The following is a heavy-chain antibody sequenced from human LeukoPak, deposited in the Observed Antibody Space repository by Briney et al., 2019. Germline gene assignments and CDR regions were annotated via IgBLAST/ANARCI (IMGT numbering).Heavy chain of an antibody. Sequence: PGGSLRLSCAASGFSFDDYDMHWVRQAPGKGLGWVSLIHRDGRTAYYADSVKGRFAISRDNSRRSLYLQINSLRTEDTALYHCAKTRRSGTEYGDFDHWGQGTLVTVSS. J-gene: IGHJ4*02. CDR3: AKTRRSGTEYGDFDH. CDR1: GFSFDDYD. CDR2: IHRDGRTA. V-gene: IGHV3-43*02. D-gene: IGHD1-26*01.